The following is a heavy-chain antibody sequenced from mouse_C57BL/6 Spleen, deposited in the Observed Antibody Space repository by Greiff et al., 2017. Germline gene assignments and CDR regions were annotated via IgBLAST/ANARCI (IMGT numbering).Heavy chain of an antibody. CDR1: GYTFTDYE. Sequence: VQVVESGAELVRPGASVTLSCKASGYTFTDYEMHWVKQTPVHGLEWIGAIDPETGGTAYNQKFKGKAILTADKSSSTAYMELRSLTSEDSAVYYCTREVGDYWGQGTTLTVSS. J-gene: IGHJ2*01. CDR2: IDPETGGT. V-gene: IGHV1-15*01. CDR3: TREVGDY. D-gene: IGHD1-3*01.